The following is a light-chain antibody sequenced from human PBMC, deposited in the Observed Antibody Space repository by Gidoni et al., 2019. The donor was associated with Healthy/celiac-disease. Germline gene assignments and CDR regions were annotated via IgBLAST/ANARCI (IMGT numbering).Light chain of an antibody. Sequence: DIQLTQSPSFLSASVGDRVTITCRASQGISSYLAWYQQKPGEAPKLLIYAASTLQSGVPSRFSGSGSGTEFTLTISSLQPEDFATYYCQQLNSYPLTFGGGTKVEIK. J-gene: IGKJ4*01. CDR1: QGISSY. CDR2: AAS. V-gene: IGKV1-9*01. CDR3: QQLNSYPLT.